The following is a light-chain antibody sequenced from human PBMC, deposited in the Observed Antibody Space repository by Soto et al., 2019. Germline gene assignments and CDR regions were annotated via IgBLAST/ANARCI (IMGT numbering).Light chain of an antibody. CDR2: PAS. J-gene: IGKJ1*01. CDR3: RQAYTFPPT. CDR1: QDISSW. V-gene: IGKV1-12*01. Sequence: DIQMTQSPSSVSASVGDRVALTCRASQDISSWLAWYQQKAGKAPKLLIYPASSLQSGVPSRFSGSGSGTDFTLTISSLQPEDCATYYCRQAYTFPPTFGQGTKLEIK.